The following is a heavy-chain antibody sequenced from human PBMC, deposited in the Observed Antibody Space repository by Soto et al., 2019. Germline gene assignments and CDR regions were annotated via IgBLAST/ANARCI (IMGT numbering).Heavy chain of an antibody. D-gene: IGHD6-13*01. Sequence: EVQLVESGGGLVQPGGSLRLSCAGSGFTVSSYWMTWVRQAPGKGLEWVANIKQDGSEKYYVDSVKGRFTISRDNAENSLYLQMDSLRAEGTAVYYCARGWYGSSWQEDWYFDLWGRGTLVTVSS. CDR1: GFTVSSYW. CDR2: IKQDGSEK. J-gene: IGHJ2*01. V-gene: IGHV3-7*01. CDR3: ARGWYGSSWQEDWYFDL.